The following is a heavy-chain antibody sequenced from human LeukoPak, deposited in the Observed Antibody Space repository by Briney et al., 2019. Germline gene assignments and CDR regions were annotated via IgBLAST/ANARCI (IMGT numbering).Heavy chain of an antibody. D-gene: IGHD6-19*01. Sequence: PEGSLRLSCAASGFTFSSYWVSWVRQAPGKGLEWVANIKQDGSEKYYVDSVKGRFTISRDNAKNSLYLQMNSLRAEDTALYYCARDTRGSGWYYFDYWGQGTLVTVSS. J-gene: IGHJ4*02. CDR3: ARDTRGSGWYYFDY. CDR2: IKQDGSEK. CDR1: GFTFSSYW. V-gene: IGHV3-7*01.